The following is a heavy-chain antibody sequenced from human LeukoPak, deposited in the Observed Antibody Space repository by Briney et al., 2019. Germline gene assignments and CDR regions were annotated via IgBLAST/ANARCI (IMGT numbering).Heavy chain of an antibody. CDR2: INPNSGGT. CDR1: GYTFTGYY. CDR3: AREGKDGYGDYFNWFDP. D-gene: IGHD4-17*01. V-gene: IGHV1-2*02. J-gene: IGHJ5*02. Sequence: GASVKVSCKASGYTFTGYYTHWVRQAPGQGLEWMGWINPNSGGTNYAQKFQGGVTMTRDTSISTAYMELSRLRSDDTAVYCCAREGKDGYGDYFNWFDPWGQGTLVTVSS.